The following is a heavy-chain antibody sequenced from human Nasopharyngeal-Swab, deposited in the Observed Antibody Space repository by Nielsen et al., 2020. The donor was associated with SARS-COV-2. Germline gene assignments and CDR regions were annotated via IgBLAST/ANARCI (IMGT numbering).Heavy chain of an antibody. CDR2: ISAYNGNT. V-gene: IGHV1-18*01. Sequence: ASLKVSCKASGYTFTSYAISWVRQAPGQGREWMGWISAYNGNTNYAQKLQGRVTMTTDTSTSTAYMELRSLRSDDTAVYYCARDLRVIVGDNDAFDIWGQGTMVTVSS. CDR3: ARDLRVIVGDNDAFDI. D-gene: IGHD1-26*01. J-gene: IGHJ3*02. CDR1: GYTFTSYA.